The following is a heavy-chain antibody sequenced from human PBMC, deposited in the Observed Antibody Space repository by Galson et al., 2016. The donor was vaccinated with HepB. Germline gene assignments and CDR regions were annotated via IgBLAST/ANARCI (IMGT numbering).Heavy chain of an antibody. Sequence: SLRLSCAASGFTFSSYAMGWLRRAPGKGLECVTTISTAGGYAYYADSVKGRLTISRDNSKNTLYLQINSLRAEDTAIYYFAKRGPYYFDYWGQGTMVTVSS. CDR2: ISTAGGYA. CDR3: AKRGPYYFDY. CDR1: GFTFSSYA. D-gene: IGHD3-10*01. V-gene: IGHV3-23*01. J-gene: IGHJ4*03.